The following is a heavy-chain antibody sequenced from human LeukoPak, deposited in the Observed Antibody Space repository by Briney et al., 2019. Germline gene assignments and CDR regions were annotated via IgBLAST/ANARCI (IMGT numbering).Heavy chain of an antibody. CDR2: IYSGGST. V-gene: IGHV3-66*01. Sequence: GSLRLSCAPSGFTVSSNYMSWVRQAPGKGLEWVSVIYSGGSTYYADSVKGRFTISRDNSKNTLYLQMNSLRAEDTAVYYCAREYYDFWSGYYTWGQGTLVTVSS. J-gene: IGHJ4*02. CDR1: GFTVSSNY. CDR3: AREYYDFWSGYYT. D-gene: IGHD3-3*01.